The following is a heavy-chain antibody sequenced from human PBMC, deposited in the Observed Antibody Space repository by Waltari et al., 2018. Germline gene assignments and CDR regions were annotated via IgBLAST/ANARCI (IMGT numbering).Heavy chain of an antibody. V-gene: IGHV4-30-4*08. CDR1: GGSISSGDYY. J-gene: IGHJ4*02. D-gene: IGHD1-1*01. Sequence: QVQLQESGPGLVKPSQTLSLTCTVSGGSISSGDYYWSWIRQPPGKGLEWIGYIYYSGGNYYNPSLKSRVTISVDTSKNQFSLKLSSVTAADTAVYYCARATNWNVFFDYWGQGTLVTVSS. CDR3: ARATNWNVFFDY. CDR2: IYYSGGN.